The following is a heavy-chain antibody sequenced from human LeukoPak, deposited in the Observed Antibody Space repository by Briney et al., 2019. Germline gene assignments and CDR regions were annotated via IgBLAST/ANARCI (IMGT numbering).Heavy chain of an antibody. J-gene: IGHJ4*02. CDR2: IIPIFGTA. CDR3: ARERLGSPQAYCGGDCDGRVREIYY. Sequence: SVKVSCKASGGTFSSYAISWVRQAPGQGLEWMGGIIPIFGTANYAQKFQGRVTITTDESTSTAYMELRSLRSEDTAVYYCARERLGSPQAYCGGDCDGRVREIYYWGQRALVTVSS. CDR1: GGTFSSYA. D-gene: IGHD2-21*02. V-gene: IGHV1-69*05.